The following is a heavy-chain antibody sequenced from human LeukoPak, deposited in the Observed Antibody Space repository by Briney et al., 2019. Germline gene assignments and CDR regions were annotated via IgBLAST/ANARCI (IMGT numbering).Heavy chain of an antibody. CDR3: ARDLDGDAFDI. J-gene: IGHJ3*02. CDR2: ISYDGSKK. CDR1: GLTFNTYA. V-gene: IGHV3-30*01. D-gene: IGHD3-3*01. Sequence: GGSLRLSCAASGLTFNTYAMHWVRQAPGKGLEWVAVISYDGSKKFYADSVKGRFTISRDNSKNTLYLQMNSLRAEDTAVYYCARDLDGDAFDIWGQGTMVTVSS.